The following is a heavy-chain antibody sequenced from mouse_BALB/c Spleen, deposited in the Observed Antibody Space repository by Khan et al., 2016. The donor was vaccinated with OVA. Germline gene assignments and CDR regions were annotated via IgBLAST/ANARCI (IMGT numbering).Heavy chain of an antibody. CDR3: SRSPTWFAY. J-gene: IGHJ3*01. CDR2: INTYIGEP. V-gene: IGHV9-3-1*01. CDR1: GYTFTDYG. Sequence: QIQLVQSGPELKKPGETVKISCKASGYTFTDYGMNWVKQAPGKGLKWMGWINTYIGEPTYADDFTGRFAFSLETYASPAYLEINNLKNEATATYFCSRSPTWFAYWGQGTLVTVSA.